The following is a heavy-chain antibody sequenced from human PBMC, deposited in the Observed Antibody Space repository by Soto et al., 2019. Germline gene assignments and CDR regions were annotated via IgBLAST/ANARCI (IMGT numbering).Heavy chain of an antibody. D-gene: IGHD6-19*01. J-gene: IGHJ6*02. CDR2: IDPSDSYT. CDR3: ARSRRGAYSSGWYSLSGYYNYGIDV. Sequence: PGESLKISCKGSGYSFTSYWISWVRQMPGKGLEWMGRIDPSDSYTNYSPSFQGHVTISADKSISTAYLQWTSLKASDTAMYYCARSRRGAYSSGWYSLSGYYNYGIDVSGQGTTVTVSS. V-gene: IGHV5-10-1*01. CDR1: GYSFTSYW.